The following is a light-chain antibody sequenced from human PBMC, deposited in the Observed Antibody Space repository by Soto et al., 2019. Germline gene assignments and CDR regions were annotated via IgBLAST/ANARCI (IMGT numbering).Light chain of an antibody. Sequence: QSVLTQSPSVSGAPGQRVTISCTGSSSNLGSGFDVQWYQQLPGTAPKLLIQRNNERPSGFPDRFSCSKSGTSVSLAISGLRSDDEATYYCAAWDDTLDAQVFGGGTKVTVL. CDR2: RNN. V-gene: IGLV1-47*01. CDR3: AAWDDTLDAQV. CDR1: SSNLGSGFD. J-gene: IGLJ3*02.